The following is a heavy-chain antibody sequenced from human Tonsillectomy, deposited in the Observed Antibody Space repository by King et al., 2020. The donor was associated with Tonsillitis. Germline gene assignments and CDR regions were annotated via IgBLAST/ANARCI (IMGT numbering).Heavy chain of an antibody. V-gene: IGHV3-23*04. CDR1: GFTFSSYA. CDR3: AKVPGGSCYQRSLDY. J-gene: IGHJ4*02. D-gene: IGHD3-22*01. Sequence: VQLVESGGGLAQPGGSLRLSCAASGFTFSSYAMSWVRQAPGKGLEWVSVISGSGCSTYYADSVKGRFTISRDNSKNTLYLQMNSLRVEDTAVYYCAKVPGGSCYQRSLDYWGQGTLVTVSS. CDR2: ISGSGCST.